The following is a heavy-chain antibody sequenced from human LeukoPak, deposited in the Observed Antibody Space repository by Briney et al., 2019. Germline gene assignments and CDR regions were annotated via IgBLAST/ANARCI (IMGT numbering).Heavy chain of an antibody. J-gene: IGHJ4*02. V-gene: IGHV3-53*01. D-gene: IGHD6-19*01. CDR2: LYSGGST. CDR1: GFTVSSNY. CDR3: ARVSLRWLVFDY. Sequence: GGSLRLSCAASGFTVSSNYVSWVRQAPGKGLEWVSLLYSGGSTYYADSVKGRFTISRDNSKNTLYLQMNSLRAEDTAVYYCARVSLRWLVFDYWGQGTLVTVSS.